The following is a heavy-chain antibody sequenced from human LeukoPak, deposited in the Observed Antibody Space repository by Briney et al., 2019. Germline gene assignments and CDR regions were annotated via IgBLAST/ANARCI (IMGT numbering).Heavy chain of an antibody. CDR2: IYYSGST. CDR3: AREGGPYRPLDY. V-gene: IGHV4-59*12. Sequence: TSETLSLTCTVSGGSISSYYWSWIRQPPRKGLEWIGYIYYSGSTNYNPSLKSRVTISVDTSKNQFSLKLSSVTAADTAVYYCAREGGPYRPLDYSGQGTLVTVSS. CDR1: GGSISSYY. J-gene: IGHJ4*02.